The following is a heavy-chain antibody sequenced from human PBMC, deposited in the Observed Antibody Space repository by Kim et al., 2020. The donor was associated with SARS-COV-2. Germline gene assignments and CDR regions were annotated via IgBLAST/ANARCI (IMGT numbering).Heavy chain of an antibody. D-gene: IGHD1-26*01. CDR2: EK. CDR3: ARRGGSYPSV. J-gene: IGHJ3*01. V-gene: IGHV3-7*04. Sequence: EKSYVDSVKGRCTISRDNAKNSLYLQMNSLRAEDTAVYYCARRGGSYPSVWGQGTMVTVSS.